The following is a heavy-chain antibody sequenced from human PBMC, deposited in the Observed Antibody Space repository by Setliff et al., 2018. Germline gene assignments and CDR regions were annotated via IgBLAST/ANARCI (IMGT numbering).Heavy chain of an antibody. CDR3: TFAWDGYDVFDI. D-gene: IGHD5-18*01. Sequence: GESLKISCAASGFSFSGSAVYWVRQASVKGLEWIGRIRGRTDNYATAYAASVRGRFTIPRDDSKNTAYLQMNSLKTEDTAVYYCTFAWDGYDVFDIWGQGTMVTVSS. CDR2: IRGRTDNYAT. V-gene: IGHV3-73*01. CDR1: GFSFSGSA. J-gene: IGHJ3*02.